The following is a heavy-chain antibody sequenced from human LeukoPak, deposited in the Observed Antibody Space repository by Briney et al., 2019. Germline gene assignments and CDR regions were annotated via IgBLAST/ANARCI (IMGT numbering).Heavy chain of an antibody. V-gene: IGHV3-30*02. D-gene: IGHD6-19*01. Sequence: GGSLRLSCAASGFTFSSYGMHWVRQAPGKGLEWVAFIRYDGSNKYYADSVKGRFTISRDNSKNTLYLQMNSLRAEDTAVYYCAKDYSRGWYTAYYFDYWGQGTLVTVSS. J-gene: IGHJ4*02. CDR2: IRYDGSNK. CDR3: AKDYSRGWYTAYYFDY. CDR1: GFTFSSYG.